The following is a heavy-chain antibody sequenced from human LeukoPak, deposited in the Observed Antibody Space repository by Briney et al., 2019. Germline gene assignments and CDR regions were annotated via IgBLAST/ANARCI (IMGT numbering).Heavy chain of an antibody. CDR2: IYPGDSDT. CDR1: GYSITSYL. J-gene: IGHJ5*02. Sequence: GESLKISCKCSGYSITSYLIGGVRQMPGKGLEWMGIIYPGDSDTRYSPSFQGQITISADKSITTSYLQWSSMYAYKTAMYYCARHAVLRYFDWLSYTDRSWFDPWGQRTLVTVCS. V-gene: IGHV5-51*01. D-gene: IGHD3-9*01. CDR3: ARHAVLRYFDWLSYTDRSWFDP.